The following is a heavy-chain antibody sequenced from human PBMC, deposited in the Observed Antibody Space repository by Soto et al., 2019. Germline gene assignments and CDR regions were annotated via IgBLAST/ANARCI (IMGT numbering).Heavy chain of an antibody. J-gene: IGHJ6*03. CDR1: GLTFNSYA. CDR3: AKDSMVRGVISYYYYMDV. Sequence: GGPPGLSCSASGLTFNSYALGWVRQGTGKGREWVSAISGSGGSTYYADSVKGRFTISRDNSKNTLYLQMNSLRAEDTAVYYCAKDSMVRGVISYYYYMDVWGKGTTVTVSS. D-gene: IGHD3-10*01. V-gene: IGHV3-23*01. CDR2: ISGSGGST.